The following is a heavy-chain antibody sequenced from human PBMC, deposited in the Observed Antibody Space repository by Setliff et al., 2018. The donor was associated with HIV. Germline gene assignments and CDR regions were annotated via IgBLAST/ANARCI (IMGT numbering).Heavy chain of an antibody. Sequence: ASVKVSCKPSGYTFTNYDINWVRQAAGQGLEWMGWMNPGSCNTGYAQRLEGSVTMTWDTSISTAYMELNNVKFEDTAVYYCARARTDHYDRGRRSHYYIDVWARGATVTVSS. V-gene: IGHV1-8*02. CDR2: MNPGSCNT. D-gene: IGHD3-22*01. CDR3: ARARTDHYDRGRRSHYYIDV. CDR1: GYTFTNYD. J-gene: IGHJ6*03.